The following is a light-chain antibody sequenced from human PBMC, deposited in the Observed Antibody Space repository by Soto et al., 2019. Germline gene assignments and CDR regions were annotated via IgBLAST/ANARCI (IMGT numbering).Light chain of an antibody. Sequence: DVQMTQSPSSLSASVGDRVTISCRSSQTIGTHLNWYQHKPGRAPKLLIYAASTLQSEVPSRFSGSGSGTDFTLTISGLQPGDVATYSCQQSHSAPLTFGGGTKVEIK. J-gene: IGKJ4*01. CDR2: AAS. CDR3: QQSHSAPLT. V-gene: IGKV1-39*01. CDR1: QTIGTH.